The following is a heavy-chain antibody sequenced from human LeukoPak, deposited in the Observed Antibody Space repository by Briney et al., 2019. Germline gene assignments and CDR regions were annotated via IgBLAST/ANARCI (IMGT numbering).Heavy chain of an antibody. Sequence: GGSLRLSCAASGFTFSSYWMHWVRQAPGKGPVWVSHINTDGSSTTYADSVKGRFTISRDNAKNTLYLQMNSLRAEDTAVYYCARDWRAMNAFDVWGQGTMVTVSS. CDR2: INTDGSST. V-gene: IGHV3-74*01. CDR3: ARDWRAMNAFDV. D-gene: IGHD5-18*01. CDR1: GFTFSSYW. J-gene: IGHJ3*01.